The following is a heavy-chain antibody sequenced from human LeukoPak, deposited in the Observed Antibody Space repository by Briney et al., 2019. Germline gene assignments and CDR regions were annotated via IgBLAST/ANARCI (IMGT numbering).Heavy chain of an antibody. CDR2: IYYSGST. V-gene: IGHV4-59*01. D-gene: IGHD3-3*01. Sequence: PSETLSLTCTVSGGSISSYYWSWIRQPPGKGLEWIGYIYYSGSTNYNPSLKSRVTISVDTSKNQFSLKLSSVTAADTAVYYCARGSGYYAGAEVYYYYGMDVWGQGTTVTASS. CDR1: GGSISSYY. CDR3: ARGSGYYAGAEVYYYYGMDV. J-gene: IGHJ6*02.